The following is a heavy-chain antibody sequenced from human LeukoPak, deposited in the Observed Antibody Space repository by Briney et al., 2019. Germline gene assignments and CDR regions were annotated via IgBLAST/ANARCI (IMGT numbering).Heavy chain of an antibody. D-gene: IGHD5-24*01. CDR3: AKSGYNRFDY. Sequence: GGSLRLSCAASGFTFSSSAMSWVRQAPGKGLEWVSTISGSDSGTYYADSVKGRFTISRDNSKNTLNSLRADDTAVYYCAKSGYNRFDYWGQGTLVAVSS. J-gene: IGHJ4*02. V-gene: IGHV3-23*01. CDR2: ISGSDSGT. CDR1: GFTFSSSA.